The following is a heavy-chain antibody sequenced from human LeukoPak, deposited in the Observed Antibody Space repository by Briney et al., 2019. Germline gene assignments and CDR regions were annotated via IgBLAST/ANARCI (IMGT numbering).Heavy chain of an antibody. V-gene: IGHV1-69*06. CDR3: ARGTMVRGVVSYYYYGMDV. CDR1: GGTLSRYA. D-gene: IGHD3-10*01. Sequence: SVKVSCKASGGTLSRYAISWVRQAPGQGLEWMGGIIPIFGTANYAQKFQGRVTITADKSTSTAYMELSSLRSEDTAVYYCARGTMVRGVVSYYYYGMDVWGKGTTVTVSS. CDR2: IIPIFGTA. J-gene: IGHJ6*04.